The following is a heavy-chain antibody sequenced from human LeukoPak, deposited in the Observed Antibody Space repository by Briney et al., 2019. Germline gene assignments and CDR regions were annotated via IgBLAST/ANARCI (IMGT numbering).Heavy chain of an antibody. J-gene: IGHJ6*03. D-gene: IGHD4-11*01. CDR2: IIPIFGTT. V-gene: IGHV1-69*13. Sequence: SVKVSCKASGGTFSSDAISWVRQAPGQGPEWMGGIIPIFGTTEYAQKFQGRVTITSDESTSTAYMELHTLTSDDTAVYFCARCGAGDYNTHHNPYYTYMDVWGKGTTVTV. CDR1: GGTFSSDA. CDR3: ARCGAGDYNTHHNPYYTYMDV.